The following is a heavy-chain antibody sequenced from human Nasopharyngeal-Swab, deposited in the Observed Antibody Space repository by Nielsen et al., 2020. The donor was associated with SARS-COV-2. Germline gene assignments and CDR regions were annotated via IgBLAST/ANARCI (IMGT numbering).Heavy chain of an antibody. CDR2: IYYSGST. Sequence: PGKGLEWIGYIYYSGSTNYNPSLKSRVTISVDTSKIQFSLKLSSVTAADTAVYYCASMRPRYYYGMDVWGQGTTVTVSS. CDR3: ASMRPRYYYGMDV. D-gene: IGHD3-16*01. J-gene: IGHJ6*02. V-gene: IGHV4-59*13.